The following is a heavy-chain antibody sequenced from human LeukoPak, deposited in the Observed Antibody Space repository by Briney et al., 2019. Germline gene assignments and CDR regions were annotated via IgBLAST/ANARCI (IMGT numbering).Heavy chain of an antibody. Sequence: GGSLRLSCAASGFTFSSYAMSWVRQAPGKGLEWGPAISGSGGSTYYADSVKGRFTISRDNSKNTLYLHMDSLRAEDTAVYYCAKAPVWNYYYGLDVWGQGTTVTVSS. CDR3: AKAPVWNYYYGLDV. J-gene: IGHJ6*02. CDR2: ISGSGGST. D-gene: IGHD2-21*01. V-gene: IGHV3-23*01. CDR1: GFTFSSYA.